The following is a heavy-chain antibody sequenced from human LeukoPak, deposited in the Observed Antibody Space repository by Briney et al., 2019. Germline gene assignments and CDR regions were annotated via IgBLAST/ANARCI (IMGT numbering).Heavy chain of an antibody. V-gene: IGHV4-59*01. CDR1: GGSISSYY. J-gene: IGHJ4*02. CDR3: ARFGYYDFWSGYYPDY. D-gene: IGHD3-3*01. CDR2: IYYSGST. Sequence: SSETLSLTCTVSGGSISSYYWSWIRQPPGKGLEWMGYIYYSGSTNYNPSLKSRVTISVDTSKNQFSLKLSSVTAADTAVYYCARFGYYDFWSGYYPDYWGQGTLVTVSS.